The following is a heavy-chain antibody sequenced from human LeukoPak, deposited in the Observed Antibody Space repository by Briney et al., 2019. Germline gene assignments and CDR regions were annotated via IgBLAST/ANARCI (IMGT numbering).Heavy chain of an antibody. CDR2: IYYSGST. J-gene: IGHJ4*02. D-gene: IGHD5-18*01. Sequence: PSETLSLTCTVSGGSISSYYWSWIRQPPGKGLEWIGYIYYSGSTNYNPSLKSRVTISVDTSKNQFSLKLSSVTAADTAVYYCARHGPRRPGGYSYGYFDYWGQGTLVTVSS. CDR1: GGSISSYY. V-gene: IGHV4-59*08. CDR3: ARHGPRRPGGYSYGYFDY.